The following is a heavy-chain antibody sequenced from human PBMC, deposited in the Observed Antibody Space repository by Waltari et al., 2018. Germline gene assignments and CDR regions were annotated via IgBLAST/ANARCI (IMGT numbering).Heavy chain of an antibody. Sequence: EVQLVESGGGLVQPGRSLRLSCAASGFTFSSYEMNWVRQAPGKGLEWVSYISSSGSTIYYADPVKGRFTISRDNAKNSLYLQMNSLRAEDTAVYYWARGTAWFGEWNFDYWGQGTLVTVSS. CDR2: ISSSGSTI. D-gene: IGHD3-10*01. V-gene: IGHV3-48*03. CDR3: ARGTAWFGEWNFDY. J-gene: IGHJ4*02. CDR1: GFTFSSYE.